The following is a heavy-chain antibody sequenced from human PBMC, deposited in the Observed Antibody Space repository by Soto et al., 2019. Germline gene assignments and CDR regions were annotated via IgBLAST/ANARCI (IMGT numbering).Heavy chain of an antibody. J-gene: IGHJ4*02. CDR3: AKSATVPAAIAY. V-gene: IGHV1-3*01. D-gene: IGHD2-2*02. CDR1: GYTFTSYA. Sequence: QVQLVQSGAEVKKPGASVKVSCKASGYTFTSYAMHWVRQAPGQRLEWMGWINAGNGNTKYSQKFQGRVTITRDTSASTAYVELSSLRSEDTAVYYCAKSATVPAAIAYWGQGTLVTVSS. CDR2: INAGNGNT.